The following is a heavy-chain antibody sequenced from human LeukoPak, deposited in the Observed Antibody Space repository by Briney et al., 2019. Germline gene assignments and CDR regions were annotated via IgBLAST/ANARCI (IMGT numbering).Heavy chain of an antibody. CDR2: IKSKTDGGTT. CDR3: TTPVDTAMAYFDY. V-gene: IGHV3-15*01. J-gene: IGHJ4*02. CDR1: GFTFSNAW. D-gene: IGHD5-18*01. Sequence: GGSLRLSCAASGFTFSNAWMSWVRQAPGKGLEWVGRIKSKTDGGTTDYAAPVKGRFTISRDDSKNTLYLQMNSLKTEDTAVYYCTTPVDTAMAYFDYWGQGTLVTVSS.